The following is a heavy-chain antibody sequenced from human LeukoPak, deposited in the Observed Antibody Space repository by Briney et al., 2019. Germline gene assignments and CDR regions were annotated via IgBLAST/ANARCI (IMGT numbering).Heavy chain of an antibody. CDR3: ARGRGSGHKENWFDP. Sequence: GASVKVSCKASGYTFTTYDIDWVRQATGQGLEWMGWINPNSGNTGYAQQFQGRVTMTRNTSISTAYMELSSLRSEDTAVYYCARGRGSGHKENWFDPWGQGTLVTVSS. J-gene: IGHJ5*02. CDR1: GYTFTTYD. CDR2: INPNSGNT. V-gene: IGHV1-8*01. D-gene: IGHD6-19*01.